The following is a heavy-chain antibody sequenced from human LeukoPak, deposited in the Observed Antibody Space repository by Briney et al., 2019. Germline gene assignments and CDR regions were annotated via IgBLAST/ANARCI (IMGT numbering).Heavy chain of an antibody. Sequence: PGGSLRLSCAASGFTFISYGMHWVRQAPGKGLEWVALIWYDGSNKYYADSVKGRFTISRDNSKNTLYLQMNSLRAEDTAVYYCARGDSGYHLWTNYYMDVWGKGTTVTVSS. CDR1: GFTFISYG. CDR2: IWYDGSNK. D-gene: IGHD5-12*01. CDR3: ARGDSGYHLWTNYYMDV. V-gene: IGHV3-33*01. J-gene: IGHJ6*03.